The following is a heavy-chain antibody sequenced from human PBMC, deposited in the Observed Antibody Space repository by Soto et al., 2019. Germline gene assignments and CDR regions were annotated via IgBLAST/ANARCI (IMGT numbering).Heavy chain of an antibody. J-gene: IGHJ6*02. Sequence: PGGSLRLSCAASGFTVSSNYMSWVRQATGTGLEWVSVIYSGGSTYYADSVKGRFTISRDNSKTTLYLQMNSLRAEDTAVYYCASSSVSPAALYYYYGMDVWGQGTTVTVSS. CDR1: GFTVSSNY. CDR2: IYSGGST. CDR3: ASSSVSPAALYYYYGMDV. V-gene: IGHV3-53*01.